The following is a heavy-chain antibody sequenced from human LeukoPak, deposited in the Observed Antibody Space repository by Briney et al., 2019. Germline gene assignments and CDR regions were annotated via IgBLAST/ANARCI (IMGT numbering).Heavy chain of an antibody. CDR2: ISGSGDTT. Sequence: GGSLRLSCAASGFTFSGYAMSWVRQAPGGGLEWVSAISGSGDTTYHADSVKGRFTISRDNSENRLSLQMDSLRAEDTAVYFCAKDTTAWWYHRAYMDVWGKGTTVTVSS. V-gene: IGHV3-23*01. D-gene: IGHD2-15*01. CDR3: AKDTTAWWYHRAYMDV. CDR1: GFTFSGYA. J-gene: IGHJ6*03.